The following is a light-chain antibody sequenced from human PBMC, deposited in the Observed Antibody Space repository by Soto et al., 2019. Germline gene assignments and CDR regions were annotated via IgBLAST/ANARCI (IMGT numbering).Light chain of an antibody. Sequence: QSVLTQPASVSGSPGQSITISCTGTSSDGGAYNYVSWYRQHPGKAPKLMIYEVTNRPSGVSNRFSGSKSGSTASLTISGLQAEDEADYYCSSYTSSSTLVFGGGTKVTVL. J-gene: IGLJ3*02. CDR2: EVT. CDR3: SSYTSSSTLV. CDR1: SSDGGAYNY. V-gene: IGLV2-14*01.